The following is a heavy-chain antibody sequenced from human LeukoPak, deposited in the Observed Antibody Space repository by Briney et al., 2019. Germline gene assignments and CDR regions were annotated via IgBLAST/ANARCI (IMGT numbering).Heavy chain of an antibody. J-gene: IGHJ5*02. CDR2: ISYDGSNK. CDR1: GFTFSSYS. Sequence: GGSLRLSCAASGFTFSSYSIHWVRQAPGKGLEWVAVISYDGSNKYYADSVKGRFTISRDNSKNTLYLQVNSLRAEDTAVYYCARSIMIFGVARGLGDWFDPWGQGTLVIVSS. V-gene: IGHV3-30-3*01. D-gene: IGHD3-3*01. CDR3: ARSIMIFGVARGLGDWFDP.